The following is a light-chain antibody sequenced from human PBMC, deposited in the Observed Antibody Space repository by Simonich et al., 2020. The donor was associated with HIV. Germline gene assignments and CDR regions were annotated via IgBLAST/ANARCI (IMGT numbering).Light chain of an antibody. V-gene: IGKV3-15*01. CDR1: QSVSSN. Sequence: VMTQSPATLSVSPGERAPLSCRASQSVSSNLAWYQQKPGQAPRLLIYGASTRATGIPARFSGSGSGTEFTLTISSLEPEDFAVYYCQQRSNWLTFGGGTKVEIK. J-gene: IGKJ4*01. CDR3: QQRSNWLT. CDR2: GAS.